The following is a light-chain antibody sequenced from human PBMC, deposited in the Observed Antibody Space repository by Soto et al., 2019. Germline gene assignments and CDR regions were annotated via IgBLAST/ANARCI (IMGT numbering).Light chain of an antibody. Sequence: QSALTQPASVSGSHGQSITISCTGTSSDVGAYNHVSWYQHHPGKAPKLMIFEVSSRPSGVSYRFSGSKSGNTASLTISGLQAEDEADYYCYSYLSSSIVVFGGGTKVTVL. J-gene: IGLJ2*01. CDR1: SSDVGAYNH. V-gene: IGLV2-14*01. CDR2: EVS. CDR3: YSYLSSSIVV.